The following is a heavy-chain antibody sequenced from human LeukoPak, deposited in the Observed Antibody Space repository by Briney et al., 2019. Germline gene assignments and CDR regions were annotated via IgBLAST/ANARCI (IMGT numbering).Heavy chain of an antibody. J-gene: IGHJ4*02. D-gene: IGHD3-10*01. CDR3: AIRAFYGSGSYYYPLNY. V-gene: IGHV1-2*02. CDR1: GYTFTDYY. Sequence: ASVKVSCKASGYTFTDYYMHWVRQAPGQGLEWMGWINPNSGGTKYAQKVQDRVTMTRDTSISTAYVELSSLTSDDTAVYYCAIRAFYGSGSYYYPLNYWGQGTLVTVSS. CDR2: INPNSGGT.